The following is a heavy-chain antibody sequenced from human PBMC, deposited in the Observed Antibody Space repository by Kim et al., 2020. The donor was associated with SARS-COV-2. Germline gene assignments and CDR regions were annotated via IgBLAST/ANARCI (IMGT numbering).Heavy chain of an antibody. V-gene: IGHV3-30*18. J-gene: IGHJ4*02. Sequence: GGSLRLSCAASGFTFSSYGMHWVRQAPGKGLEWVAVISYDGSNKYYADSVKGRFTISRDNSKNTLYLQMNSLRAEDTAVYYCAKDRTRYCSSTSCYVGDYWGQGTLVTVFS. CDR2: ISYDGSNK. D-gene: IGHD2-2*01. CDR1: GFTFSSYG. CDR3: AKDRTRYCSSTSCYVGDY.